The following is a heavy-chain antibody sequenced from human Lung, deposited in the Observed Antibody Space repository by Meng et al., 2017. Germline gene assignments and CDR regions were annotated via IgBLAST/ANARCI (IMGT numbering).Heavy chain of an antibody. Sequence: VRLGESGGGLVKPGGSLRLSCEGSGFTFSNAYMTWVRQVPGKRLEWVGRIKSKPDGETIDYAAPVKGRFTISRDDSKNTVYLQMNSLKTEDTAVYYCSGHIDYWGQERWSPSPQ. CDR2: IKSKPDGETI. CDR3: SGHIDY. V-gene: IGHV3-15*01. D-gene: IGHD5-12*01. CDR1: GFTFSNAY. J-gene: IGHJ4*01.